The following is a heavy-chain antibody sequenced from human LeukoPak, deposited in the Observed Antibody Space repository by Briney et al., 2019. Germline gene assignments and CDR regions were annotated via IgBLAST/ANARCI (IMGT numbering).Heavy chain of an antibody. J-gene: IGHJ4*02. D-gene: IGHD1-26*01. CDR3: AKHSGSYGGDY. CDR1: GFTFSSYG. CDR2: ISYDGSNK. V-gene: IGHV3-30*18. Sequence: PGGSLRLSCAASGFTFSSYGMHWVRQAPGKGLEWVAVISYDGSNKYYADSVKGRFTISRDNSKNTLYLQMNSLRAEDTAVHYCAKHSGSYGGDYWGQGTLVTVSS.